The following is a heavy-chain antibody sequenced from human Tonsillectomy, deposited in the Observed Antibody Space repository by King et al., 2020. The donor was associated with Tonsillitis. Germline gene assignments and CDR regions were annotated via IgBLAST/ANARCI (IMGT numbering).Heavy chain of an antibody. CDR3: ARTNRGYYYYMDV. CDR1: GFTFSDYY. J-gene: IGHJ6*03. V-gene: IGHV3-11*05. CDR2: ISSTSIYI. Sequence: VQLVESGGGLVKPGGSLRLSCAASGFTFSDYYMSWIRQAPGKGLEWVSYISSTSIYINYADSVKGRFTISRDNAKNSLYLQMNSLRAGDTAMYYCARTNRGYYYYMDVWGKGTTVTVSS. D-gene: IGHD2/OR15-2a*01.